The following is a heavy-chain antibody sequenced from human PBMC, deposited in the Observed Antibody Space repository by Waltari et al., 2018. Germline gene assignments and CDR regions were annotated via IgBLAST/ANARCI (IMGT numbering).Heavy chain of an antibody. CDR3: ARGAAAASPFDY. D-gene: IGHD6-13*01. J-gene: IGHJ4*02. CDR2: IYYSGST. Sequence: QVQLQESGPGLVKPSETLSLTCTVSGGSISSYYWSWIRQPPGKGLEWIGYIYYSGSTNYNPSLKSRVTISVDTSKNQFSLKLSSVTAADTAVYYCARGAAAASPFDYWGQGTLVTVSS. V-gene: IGHV4-59*01. CDR1: GGSISSYY.